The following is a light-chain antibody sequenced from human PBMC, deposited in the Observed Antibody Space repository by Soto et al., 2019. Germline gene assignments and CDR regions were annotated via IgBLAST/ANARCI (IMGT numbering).Light chain of an antibody. CDR2: EGN. V-gene: IGLV2-23*01. CDR3: CSYTDGSSLL. CDR1: SSDVGRYNY. Sequence: QSALTQPASVSGSPGQSITISCTGTSSDVGRYNYVSWYQQHPGKAPKLMIYEGNKRPSGVSNRFSGSRSGNTASLTISGLQAEDEADYYCCSYTDGSSLLFGGGTKLTVL. J-gene: IGLJ3*02.